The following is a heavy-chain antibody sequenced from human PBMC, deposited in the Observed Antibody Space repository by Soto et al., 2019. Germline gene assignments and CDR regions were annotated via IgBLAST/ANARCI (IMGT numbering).Heavy chain of an antibody. CDR3: AKDADNDDYGVFDV. Sequence: GGSLRLSCAASGFIFTNYALSWVRQAPGKGLEWVAGVSGSGDSSYYADSVKARFTVSRDNSRSTLYLQMSSLRAEDSAIYFCAKDADNDDYGVFDVWGQGTLVTVSS. CDR2: VSGSGDSS. J-gene: IGHJ3*01. V-gene: IGHV3-23*01. D-gene: IGHD4-17*01. CDR1: GFIFTNYA.